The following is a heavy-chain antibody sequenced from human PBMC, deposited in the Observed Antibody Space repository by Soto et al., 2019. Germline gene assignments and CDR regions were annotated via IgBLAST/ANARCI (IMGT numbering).Heavy chain of an antibody. Sequence: ASVKVSCKASGYTFSTYGMHWVRQAPGQSLEWMGWLNGGTGQTRYSQRFQDRVIIARDTSASTGYMELSSLRSEDTAVYYCARGKGMEENYFYYGLDIWGQGTTVTVSS. CDR1: GYTFSTYG. D-gene: IGHD1-1*01. CDR2: LNGGTGQT. CDR3: ARGKGMEENYFYYGLDI. J-gene: IGHJ6*02. V-gene: IGHV1-3*01.